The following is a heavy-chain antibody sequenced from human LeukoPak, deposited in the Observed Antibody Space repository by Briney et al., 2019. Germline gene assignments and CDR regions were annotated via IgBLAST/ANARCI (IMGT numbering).Heavy chain of an antibody. V-gene: IGHV5-51*01. Sequence: GEALRTSCKGSGYRLTSHWIGWVRPMPRKGLGWMGIIYPGDYDTRYSPSFQGPVTISADKSISTAYLQWSSLKASDTAMYYCAREYCDGDCYSAPFDYWGQGTLVTVSS. CDR3: AREYCDGDCYSAPFDY. D-gene: IGHD2-21*02. J-gene: IGHJ4*02. CDR2: IYPGDYDT. CDR1: GYRLTSHW.